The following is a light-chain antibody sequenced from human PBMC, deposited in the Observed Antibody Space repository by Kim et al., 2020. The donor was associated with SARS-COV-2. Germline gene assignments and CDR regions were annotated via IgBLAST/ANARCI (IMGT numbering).Light chain of an antibody. Sequence: QSGLTQPPSVSAAPGQKVTISCSGSSPNIGRNYVSWYQHLPRTAPKLLIYDNNKRPSGIPDRFSGSKSGTSATLGITGLQTGDEADYYCGTWDTNLNVFVFGTGTKVTVL. CDR2: DNN. V-gene: IGLV1-51*01. J-gene: IGLJ1*01. CDR1: SPNIGRNY. CDR3: GTWDTNLNVFV.